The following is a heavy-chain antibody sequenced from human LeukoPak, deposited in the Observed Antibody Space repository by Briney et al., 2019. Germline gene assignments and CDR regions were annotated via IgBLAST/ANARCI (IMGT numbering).Heavy chain of an antibody. Sequence: ASVKLSCKASGYTFTGYYMHWVRQAPGQGLEWMGRINPNSGGTNYAQKFQGSVTITRDTAISTAYVELSRLRSDDTAVYYCAREVRLVGATLFDYWGQGTLVTVSS. CDR3: AREVRLVGATLFDY. J-gene: IGHJ4*02. D-gene: IGHD1-26*01. CDR2: INPNSGGT. CDR1: GYTFTGYY. V-gene: IGHV1-2*06.